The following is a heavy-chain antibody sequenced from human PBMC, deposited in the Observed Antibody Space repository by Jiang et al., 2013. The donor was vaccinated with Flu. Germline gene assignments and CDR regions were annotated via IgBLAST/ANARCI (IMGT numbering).Heavy chain of an antibody. D-gene: IGHD2-15*01. V-gene: IGHV3-11*03. CDR1: GFTFSDYY. CDR3: ARRYCSGGSCYPMTFDY. Sequence: VQLLESGGGLAKPGGSLRLSCATSGFTFSDYYMNWIRQAPGKGLEWVSYISSSGSYTNYADSVKGRFTISRDNAKNSLYLLMNSLRAEDTAVYYCARRYCSGGSCYPMTFDYWGQGTLVTVSS. CDR2: ISSSGSYT. J-gene: IGHJ4*02.